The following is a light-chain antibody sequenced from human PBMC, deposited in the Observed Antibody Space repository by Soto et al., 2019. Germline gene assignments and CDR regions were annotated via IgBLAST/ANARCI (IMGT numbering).Light chain of an antibody. J-gene: IGKJ4*01. CDR3: QQTDDFPLT. V-gene: IGKV1-39*01. Sequence: DIQMTQFPSSLSASIGDRVTISCRASQSLYNYLNWYQQQPGKAPRLLIYEASSLQSDVPSRFSGSGFGTDFTLSISSLQPEDSASYFCQQTDDFPLTFGGGTKVDI. CDR1: QSLYNY. CDR2: EAS.